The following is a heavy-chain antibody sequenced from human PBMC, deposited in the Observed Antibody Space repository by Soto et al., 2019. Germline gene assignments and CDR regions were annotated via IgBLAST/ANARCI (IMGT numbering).Heavy chain of an antibody. CDR2: IGGSGGYK. J-gene: IGHJ4*02. CDR3: AKDAAMVSSTFNYFDY. D-gene: IGHD6-13*01. Sequence: SFRLCCGGSGVTFSGYAMSWVRQAPGKGLEWVSGIGGSGGYKSYADSVRGRFTISRDNSKNTLYLQMESLGAEDTAVYYCAKDAAMVSSTFNYFDYWGQGTLVTVSS. V-gene: IGHV3-23*01. CDR1: GVTFSGYA.